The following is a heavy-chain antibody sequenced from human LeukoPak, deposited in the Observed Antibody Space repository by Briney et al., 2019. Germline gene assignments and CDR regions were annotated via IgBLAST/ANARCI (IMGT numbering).Heavy chain of an antibody. Sequence: GGSLRLSCAASGFTFSNYAMSWVRQAPGKGLEWVSAISGSGGSTYYADSVKGWFTISRDNSKNTLYLQMNSLRAEDTAVYYCAKNTYYYDSSGYLNWFDPWGQGTLVTVSS. J-gene: IGHJ5*02. V-gene: IGHV3-23*01. CDR1: GFTFSNYA. D-gene: IGHD3-22*01. CDR2: ISGSGGST. CDR3: AKNTYYYDSSGYLNWFDP.